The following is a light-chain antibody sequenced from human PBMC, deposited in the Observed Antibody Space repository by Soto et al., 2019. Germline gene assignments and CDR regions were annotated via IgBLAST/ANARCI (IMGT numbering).Light chain of an antibody. Sequence: EIVLTQSPDTLSLSPGERATLSCRASQSVRSNYLAWYQQKPGQAPRFLIYDASSRATGIPDRFSGRGSGTDFTLTISRLEPEDFAVYYCQQYGSPPLTFGGGTKVEIK. CDR2: DAS. J-gene: IGKJ4*01. CDR3: QQYGSPPLT. CDR1: QSVRSNY. V-gene: IGKV3-20*01.